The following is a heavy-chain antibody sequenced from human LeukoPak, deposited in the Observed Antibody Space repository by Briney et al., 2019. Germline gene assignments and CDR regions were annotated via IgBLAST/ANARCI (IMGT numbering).Heavy chain of an antibody. CDR3: ARSRVYSSSSHFDY. Sequence: GRSLRLSCAASGFTFSSYGMHWVRQAPGKGLEWVAVIWYDGSNKYYADSVKGRFTISRDNSKNTVYLQMNSLRAEDTAVYYCARSRVYSSSSHFDYWGQGTLVTVSS. J-gene: IGHJ4*02. CDR1: GFTFSSYG. V-gene: IGHV3-33*01. D-gene: IGHD6-13*01. CDR2: IWYDGSNK.